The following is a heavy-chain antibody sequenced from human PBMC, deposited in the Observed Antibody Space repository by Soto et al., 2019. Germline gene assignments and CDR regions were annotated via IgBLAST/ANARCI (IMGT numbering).Heavy chain of an antibody. Sequence: TLSLTCTVSGGSISSSSYYWGWIRQPPGKGLEWIGSIYYSGSTYYNPSLKSRVTISVDTAKNQFSLKLSSVTAADTAVYYCARHLELRMVGDAFDIWGQGTMVTVS. J-gene: IGHJ3*02. CDR3: ARHLELRMVGDAFDI. V-gene: IGHV4-39*01. CDR1: GGSISSSSYY. D-gene: IGHD1-7*01. CDR2: IYYSGST.